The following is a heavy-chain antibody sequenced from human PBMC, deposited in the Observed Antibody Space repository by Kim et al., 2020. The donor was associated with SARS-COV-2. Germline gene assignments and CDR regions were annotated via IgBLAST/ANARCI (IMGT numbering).Heavy chain of an antibody. CDR3: ARVGPKITMVRGAADY. CDR2: IYYSGST. V-gene: IGHV4-39*07. J-gene: IGHJ4*02. CDR1: GGSISSSSYY. Sequence: SETLSLTCTVSGGSISSSSYYWGWIRQPPGKGLEWIGSIYYSGSTYYNPSLKSRVTISVDTSKNQFSLKLSSVTAADTAVYYCARVGPKITMVRGAADYWGQGTLVTVSS. D-gene: IGHD3-10*01.